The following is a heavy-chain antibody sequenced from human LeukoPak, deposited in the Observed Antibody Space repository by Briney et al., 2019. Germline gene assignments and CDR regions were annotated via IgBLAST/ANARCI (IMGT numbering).Heavy chain of an antibody. V-gene: IGHV3-48*03. J-gene: IGHJ6*02. CDR3: ARLMYFYDSSGYYSGSHYYGMDV. CDR2: ISSSGSTI. Sequence: GGSLRLSCAASGVTFSSYEMNWVRQAPGKGLELFSYISSSGSTIYYADSVKGRFTISRDNAKNSLYLQMNSLRDEDTAVYYCARLMYFYDSSGYYSGSHYYGMDVWGQGTTVTVSS. D-gene: IGHD3-22*01. CDR1: GVTFSSYE.